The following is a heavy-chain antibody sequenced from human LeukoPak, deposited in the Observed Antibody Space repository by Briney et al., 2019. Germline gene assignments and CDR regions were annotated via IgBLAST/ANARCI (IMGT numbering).Heavy chain of an antibody. CDR2: ISGDGGST. Sequence: GGSLRLSCAASGFTFSSYAMSWVRQAPGKGLEWVSLISGDGGSTYYADSVKGRFTISRDNSKNSLYLQMNSLRTEDTALYYCAKDMEGGYNTFDYWGQGTLVTVSS. CDR3: AKDMEGGYNTFDY. D-gene: IGHD5-24*01. CDR1: GFTFSSYA. V-gene: IGHV3-43*02. J-gene: IGHJ4*02.